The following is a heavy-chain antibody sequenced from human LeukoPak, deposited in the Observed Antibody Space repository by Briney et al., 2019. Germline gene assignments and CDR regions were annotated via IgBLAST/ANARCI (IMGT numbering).Heavy chain of an antibody. D-gene: IGHD2-21*01. V-gene: IGHV5-51*01. J-gene: IGHJ1*01. CDR1: GYSFTSYW. CDR2: IYPGDSDT. CDR3: ARHDGPCGGECPEYFQH. Sequence: SGESLKISCKGSGYSFTSYWIGWVRQMPGKGLEWMGIIYPGDSDTRYSPSFQGQVTISADKSISTAYLQWSSLKASDTAMYYCARHDGPCGGECPEYFQHWGQGTLVTVSS.